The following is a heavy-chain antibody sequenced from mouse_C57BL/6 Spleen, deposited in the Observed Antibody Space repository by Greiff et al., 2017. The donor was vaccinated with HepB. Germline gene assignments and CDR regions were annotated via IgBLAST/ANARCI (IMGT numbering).Heavy chain of an antibody. CDR1: GYTFTSYT. J-gene: IGHJ2*01. D-gene: IGHD1-1*01. CDR3: AAYYYGSYFDY. Sequence: VQRVESGAELARPGASVKMSCKASGYTFTSYTMHWVKQRPGQGLEWIGYINPSSGYTKYNQKFKDKATLTADKSSSTAYMQLSSLTSEDSAVYYCAAYYYGSYFDYWGQGTTLTVSS. CDR2: INPSSGYT. V-gene: IGHV1-4*01.